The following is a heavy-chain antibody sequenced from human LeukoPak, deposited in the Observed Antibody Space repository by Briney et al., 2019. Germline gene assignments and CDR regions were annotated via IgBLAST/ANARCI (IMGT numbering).Heavy chain of an antibody. Sequence: GGSLRLSCAASGFTYSSYAMSWVRQAPGKGLEWVSAISGSGGSTYYADSVKGRFTISRDNAKNSLYLQMNSLRAEDTAVYYCARDLRPSTYYDFWSGYWPYYYYYGMDVWGQGTTVTVSS. CDR1: GFTYSSYA. CDR2: ISGSGGST. D-gene: IGHD3-3*01. V-gene: IGHV3-23*01. J-gene: IGHJ6*02. CDR3: ARDLRPSTYYDFWSGYWPYYYYYGMDV.